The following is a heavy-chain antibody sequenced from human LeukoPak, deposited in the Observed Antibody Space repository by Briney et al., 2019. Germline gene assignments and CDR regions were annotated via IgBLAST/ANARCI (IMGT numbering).Heavy chain of an antibody. CDR1: GFTFSSYA. CDR3: ATVGNPPKDY. D-gene: IGHD4-23*01. J-gene: IGHJ4*02. Sequence: GGSLRLSCAASGFTFSSYAMSWVRQAPGKGLEWVSVIYSGGSTYYADSVKGRFTISRDNSKNTLYLQINSLRAEDTAVYYCATVGNPPKDYWGQGTLVTVSS. CDR2: IYSGGST. V-gene: IGHV3-66*01.